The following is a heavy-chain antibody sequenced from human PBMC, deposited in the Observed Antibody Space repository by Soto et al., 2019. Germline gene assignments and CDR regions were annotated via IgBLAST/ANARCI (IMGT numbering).Heavy chain of an antibody. CDR3: AREKGSGGMDV. D-gene: IGHD3-10*01. V-gene: IGHV1-2*04. CDR1: GYTFTGYY. CDR2: INPNSGGT. J-gene: IGHJ6*02. Sequence: ASVKVSCKASGYTFTGYYMHWVRQAPGQGLEWMGWINPNSGGTNYAQKFQGWVTMTGDTSISTACMELSRLRSDDTAVYYCAREKGSGGMDVWGQGTTVTVSS.